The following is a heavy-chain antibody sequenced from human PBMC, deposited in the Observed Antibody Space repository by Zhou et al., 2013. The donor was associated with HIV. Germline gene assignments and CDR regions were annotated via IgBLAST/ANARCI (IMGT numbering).Heavy chain of an antibody. CDR1: GGTFSSYA. CDR3: ASQHITIFTVLSGSAFDI. D-gene: IGHD3-3*01. CDR2: IIPVLGTA. V-gene: IGHV1-69*04. J-gene: IGHJ3*02. Sequence: QVQLVQSGAEVKKPGSSVKVSCKASGGTFSSYAISWVRQAPGQGLEWMGRIIPVLGTANYAQMFQGRVTITADKSTGTAYMELSSLRSEDTAVYFCASQHITIFTVLSGSAFDIWAKGQWSPSPQ.